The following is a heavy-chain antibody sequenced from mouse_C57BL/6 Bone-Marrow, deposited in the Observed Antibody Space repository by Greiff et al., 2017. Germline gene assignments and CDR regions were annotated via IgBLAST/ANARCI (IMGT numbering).Heavy chain of an antibody. J-gene: IGHJ4*01. CDR1: GFSLTSYG. Sequence: QVQLKESGPGLVQPSQSLSITCTVSGFSLTSYGVHWVRQSPGKGLEWLGVIWRGGSTDYNAAFMSRLSITKDNSKSQVFFKMNSLQADDTAIYYCAKHYYYGSSYDYAMDYWGQGTSVTVSS. CDR2: IWRGGST. V-gene: IGHV2-5*01. CDR3: AKHYYYGSSYDYAMDY. D-gene: IGHD1-1*01.